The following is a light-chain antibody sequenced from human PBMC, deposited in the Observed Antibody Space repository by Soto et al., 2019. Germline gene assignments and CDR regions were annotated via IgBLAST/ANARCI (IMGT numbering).Light chain of an antibody. Sequence: DIQMTQSPSTLSASVGDRVTITCRASQSIRNWLAWYQQKPGKAPKLLIHQASTLQSGVPSRFSGSGSGTEFALTISSLQPDDFATYYCQQYNTYSWTFGPGTKVDI. CDR3: QQYNTYSWT. CDR2: QAS. V-gene: IGKV1-5*03. J-gene: IGKJ1*01. CDR1: QSIRNW.